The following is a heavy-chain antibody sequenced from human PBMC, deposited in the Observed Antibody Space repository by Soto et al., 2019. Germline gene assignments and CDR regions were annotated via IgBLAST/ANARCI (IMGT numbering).Heavy chain of an antibody. J-gene: IGHJ4*02. CDR2: ISSSSSYI. CDR3: ARVRGPLDVVDY. Sequence: GGSLRLSCAASGFTFSSYSMNWVRQAPGKGLEWVSSISSSSSYIYYADSVKGRFTISRDNAKNSLYLQMNSLRAEDTAVYYCARVRGPLDVVDYWGQGTLVTVSS. D-gene: IGHD3-10*01. CDR1: GFTFSSYS. V-gene: IGHV3-21*01.